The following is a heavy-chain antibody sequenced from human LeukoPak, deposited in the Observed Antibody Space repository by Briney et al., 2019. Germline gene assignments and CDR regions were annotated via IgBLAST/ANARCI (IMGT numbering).Heavy chain of an antibody. J-gene: IGHJ5*02. CDR1: GFTFSSYA. Sequence: GGSLRLSCAASGFTFSSYAMSWVRQAPGKGLEWVSAFSGSGGDTYYADSVKGRFTISRDNSKDTLYLQMNSLRAEDTAVYYCAKDQGYYYGSGSYYNWFDPWGQGTLVTVSS. D-gene: IGHD3-10*01. V-gene: IGHV3-23*01. CDR3: AKDQGYYYGSGSYYNWFDP. CDR2: FSGSGGDT.